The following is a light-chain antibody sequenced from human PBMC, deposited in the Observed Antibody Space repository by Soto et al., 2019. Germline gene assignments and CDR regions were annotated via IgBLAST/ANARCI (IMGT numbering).Light chain of an antibody. J-gene: IGKJ2*01. CDR1: QSVSSN. CDR3: QQSYRAPYT. CDR2: GAS. V-gene: IGKV3-15*01. Sequence: EIVMTQSPATLSVSPGERATLSCRASQSVSSNLAWYQQKPGQAPRLLIYGASTRATGIPARFSGSGSGTEFTLTISSLQSEDFATYYCQQSYRAPYTFGQGTKLEIK.